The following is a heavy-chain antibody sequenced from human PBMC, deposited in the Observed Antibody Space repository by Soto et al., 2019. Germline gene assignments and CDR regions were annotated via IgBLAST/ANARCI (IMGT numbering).Heavy chain of an antibody. V-gene: IGHV3-23*01. CDR1: GFTFSSYA. CDR3: AKGVIAAAGTRYFDY. CDR2: ISGSGGST. Sequence: GSLRLSCAASGFTFSSYAMSWVRQAPGKGLEWVSAISGSGGSTYYADSVKGRFTISRDNSKNTLYLQMNSLRADYTAVYYCAKGVIAAAGTRYFDYWGQGTLVTVSS. D-gene: IGHD6-13*01. J-gene: IGHJ4*02.